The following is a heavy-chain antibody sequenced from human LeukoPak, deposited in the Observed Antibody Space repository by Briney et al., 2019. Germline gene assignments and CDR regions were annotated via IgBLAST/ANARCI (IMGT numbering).Heavy chain of an antibody. CDR1: GYTFTYYY. D-gene: IGHD3-22*01. CDR2: INPNIGGT. V-gene: IGHV1-2*06. J-gene: IGHJ3*02. Sequence: ASVRVSCKDSGYTFTYYYIHWVRQAPGQGLEWMGRINPNIGGTNYAQKFQGRVTMTRDTSISTAYMELSRLRSDDTAVYYCARAGVWDYSDSSGYHNGAFDIWGQGTMVTVSS. CDR3: ARAGVWDYSDSSGYHNGAFDI.